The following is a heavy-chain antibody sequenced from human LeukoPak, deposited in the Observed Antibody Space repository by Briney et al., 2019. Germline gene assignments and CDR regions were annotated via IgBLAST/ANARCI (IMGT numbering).Heavy chain of an antibody. Sequence: SESLTLTCTVSGCTISSSSLYWGRKRQPPGKGLVWIVYIYCSGSTNYNPSHRSRVTISVDTTKNQFPLKLSSVTAADTAVYYCARHFTRAYYFDYWGQGTLVTVSS. V-gene: IGHV4-61*05. CDR2: IYCSGST. J-gene: IGHJ4*02. CDR1: GCTISSSSLY. D-gene: IGHD3-3*02. CDR3: ARHFTRAYYFDY.